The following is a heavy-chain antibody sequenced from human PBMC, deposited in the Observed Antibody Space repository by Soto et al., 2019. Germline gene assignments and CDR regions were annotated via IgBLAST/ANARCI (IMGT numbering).Heavy chain of an antibody. CDR3: ARVDMVRGVSYFDY. CDR1: GYTFTSYA. J-gene: IGHJ4*02. V-gene: IGHV1-3*01. Sequence: QVQLVQSGAEVKKPGASVKVSCKASGYTFTSYAMHWVRQAPGQRLEWMGWINDGNGNTKYSQKFQGRVTITRETSASTAYMELSSLRSEDTAVYYCARVDMVRGVSYFDYWGQGTLVTVSS. D-gene: IGHD3-10*01. CDR2: INDGNGNT.